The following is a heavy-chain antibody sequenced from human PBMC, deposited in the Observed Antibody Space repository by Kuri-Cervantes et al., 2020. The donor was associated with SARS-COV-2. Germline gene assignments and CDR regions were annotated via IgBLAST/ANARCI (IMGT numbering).Heavy chain of an antibody. J-gene: IGHJ4*02. D-gene: IGHD5-18*01. CDR3: ARDQGVDTAMVDFDY. CDR1: GYTFTSYY. Sequence: ASVKVSCKASGYTFTSYYMHWVRQAPGQGLEWMGIINPSGGSTSYAQKFQGRVTMTRDTSTSTVYMELSSLRSDDTAVYYCARDQGVDTAMVDFDYWGQGTLVTVSS. V-gene: IGHV1-46*01. CDR2: INPSGGST.